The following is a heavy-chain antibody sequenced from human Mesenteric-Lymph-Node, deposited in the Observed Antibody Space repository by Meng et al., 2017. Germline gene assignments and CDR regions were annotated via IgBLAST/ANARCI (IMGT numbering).Heavy chain of an antibody. V-gene: IGHV1-46*01. Sequence: ASVKVSCKASGYTFTSYYMHWVRQAPGQGLEWMGIINPSGGSTNYAQKFQGRITITADDSTSTAYMELSSLRSEDTAIYYCARGGVSYQLLTRLAYWGQGTLVTVSS. CDR3: ARGGVSYQLLTRLAY. D-gene: IGHD3-10*01. CDR1: GYTFTSYY. CDR2: INPSGGST. J-gene: IGHJ4*02.